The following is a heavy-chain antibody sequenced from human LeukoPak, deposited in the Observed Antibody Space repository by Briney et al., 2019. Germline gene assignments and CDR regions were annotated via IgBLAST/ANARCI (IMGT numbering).Heavy chain of an antibody. D-gene: IGHD4-17*01. V-gene: IGHV3-33*01. Sequence: GGSLRLSCAASGFTFSSYGMHWVRQAPGKGLEWVAVIWYDGSNKYYADSVKGQFTISRDNSKNTLYLQMNSLRAEDTAVYYCARDSGDYLPSDWGQGTLVTVSS. CDR2: IWYDGSNK. J-gene: IGHJ4*02. CDR1: GFTFSSYG. CDR3: ARDSGDYLPSD.